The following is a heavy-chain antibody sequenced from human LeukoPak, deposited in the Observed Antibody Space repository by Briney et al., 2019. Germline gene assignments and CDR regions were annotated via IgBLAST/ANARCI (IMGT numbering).Heavy chain of an antibody. CDR3: ARRVGLYYYGSGSSPHDAFDI. Sequence: SVKVSCKASGGTFSSYAISWVRQAPGQGLEWMGGIIPIFGTANYAQKFQGRVTITADEFTSTAYMELSRLRSDDTAVYYCARRVGLYYYGSGSSPHDAFDIWGQGTMVTVSS. D-gene: IGHD3-10*01. J-gene: IGHJ3*02. V-gene: IGHV1-69*13. CDR1: GGTFSSYA. CDR2: IIPIFGTA.